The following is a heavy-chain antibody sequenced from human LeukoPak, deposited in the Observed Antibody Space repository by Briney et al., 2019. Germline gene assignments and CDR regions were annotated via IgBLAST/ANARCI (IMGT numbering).Heavy chain of an antibody. Sequence: NPSETLSLTCAVYGPSLSGYYWRWIRQPPEKGLEWNGEINHSGSTNYNPSLRSRVTISVDTSKNQSSLKQSPVTAPEPAMFYGARGASGWLPDDAFAVWGQGTMVTAS. CDR1: GPSLSGYY. V-gene: IGHV4-34*01. CDR2: INHSGST. D-gene: IGHD6-25*01. CDR3: ARGASGWLPDDAFAV. J-gene: IGHJ3*01.